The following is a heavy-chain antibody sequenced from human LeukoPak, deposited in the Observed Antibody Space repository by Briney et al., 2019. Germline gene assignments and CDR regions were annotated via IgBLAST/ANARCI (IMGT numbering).Heavy chain of an antibody. CDR3: ARVRSGWYYMDV. D-gene: IGHD6-19*01. CDR1: GDSINSYY. Sequence: PSETLSLTCTVSGDSINSYYWSWIRQPPGKGLEWIGYIYYSGSTNYNPSVKSRVTISVDRSKNQFSLKLSSVTAADTAVYYCARVRSGWYYMDVWGKGTTVTVSS. V-gene: IGHV4-59*08. CDR2: IYYSGST. J-gene: IGHJ6*03.